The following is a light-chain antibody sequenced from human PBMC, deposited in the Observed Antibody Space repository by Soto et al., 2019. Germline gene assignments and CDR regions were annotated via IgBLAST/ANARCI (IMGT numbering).Light chain of an antibody. CDR3: LQDYNYPYT. Sequence: AIPMTQSPSSLSASVGDRVTNACRASQDIKNEIGWYQQKPGKAPNLLIYAASRLQSGVPPRFSGSGSGTDFTLTISSLQPEDFASYYCLQDYNYPYTFGQGTKLEIK. J-gene: IGKJ2*01. CDR2: AAS. V-gene: IGKV1-6*02. CDR1: QDIKNE.